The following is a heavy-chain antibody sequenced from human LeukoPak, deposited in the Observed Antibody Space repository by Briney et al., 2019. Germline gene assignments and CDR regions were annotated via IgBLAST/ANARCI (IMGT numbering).Heavy chain of an antibody. CDR1: GFTFSSYS. D-gene: IGHD5-12*01. CDR3: ARDGVSGYDQYYFDY. CDR2: ISSSSYI. V-gene: IGHV3-21*01. J-gene: IGHJ4*02. Sequence: PGRSLRLSCAASGFTFSSYSMNWVRQAPGKGLEWVSSISSSSYIYYADSVKGRFTISRDNAKNSLYLQMNSLRAEDTAVYYCARDGVSGYDQYYFDYWGQGTLVTVSS.